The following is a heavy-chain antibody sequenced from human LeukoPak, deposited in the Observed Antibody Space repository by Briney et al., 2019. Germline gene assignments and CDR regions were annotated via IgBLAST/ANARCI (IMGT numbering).Heavy chain of an antibody. J-gene: IGHJ4*02. V-gene: IGHV3-11*01. D-gene: IGHD3-10*01. Sequence: GGSLRLSCAASEFVFSDYYMSWVRQAPGKGLEWVSYISSGGDTKYYADSVKGRFTISRDNAKNSLYLQMNNLRAEDTAVYYCAREMGGDYGSGTFFDLWGQGNMVTVSS. CDR2: ISSGGDTK. CDR1: EFVFSDYY. CDR3: AREMGGDYGSGTFFDL.